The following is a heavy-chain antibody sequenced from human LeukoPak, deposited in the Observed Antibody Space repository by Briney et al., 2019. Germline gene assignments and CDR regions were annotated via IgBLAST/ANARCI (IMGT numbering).Heavy chain of an antibody. CDR2: TRSGDAGT. D-gene: IGHD2-21*01. V-gene: IGHV3-23*01. CDR3: AKAPVTSWSGVYCYPFDD. Sequence: GGSMRLACAASGLTFSTYEMNCDRQPPEGLREWVSATRSGDAGTYYADSVRGRFTISRDNSKNTLYLQMNSLRAEDAAVYYCAKAPVTSWSGVYCYPFDDWGQGTLVIVAS. J-gene: IGHJ4*02. CDR1: GLTFSTYE.